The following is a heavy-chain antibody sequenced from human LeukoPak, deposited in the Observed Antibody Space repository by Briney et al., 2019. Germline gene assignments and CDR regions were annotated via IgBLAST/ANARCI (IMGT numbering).Heavy chain of an antibody. D-gene: IGHD2-2*01. J-gene: IGHJ2*01. CDR3: ARGDQYCTSTTCHRWYFDL. V-gene: IGHV4-38-2*02. CDR1: GYSISSGYY. CDR2: FFHSGST. Sequence: PSETLSLTYTVSGYSISSGYYWGWIRQPPGKGLEWIGNFFHSGSTYYNPSLKSRVTISVDTSKNQFSLKLSSVTAADTALYYCARGDQYCTSTTCHRWYFDLWGRGTLVTVSS.